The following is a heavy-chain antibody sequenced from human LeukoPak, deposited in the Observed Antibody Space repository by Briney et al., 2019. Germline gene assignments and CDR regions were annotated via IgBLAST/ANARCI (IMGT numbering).Heavy chain of an antibody. V-gene: IGHV4-38-2*02. CDR1: GYSISSGYY. CDR2: IYHSGST. D-gene: IGHD1-26*01. Sequence: SETLSLTCTVSGYSISSGYYWGWIRQPPGEGLEWIGSIYHSGSTHYNPSLKSRVTISVDTSKNQFSLKLSSVTAADTAVYYCARSLSGSSGAISYWGQGTLVTVSS. CDR3: ARSLSGSSGAISY. J-gene: IGHJ4*02.